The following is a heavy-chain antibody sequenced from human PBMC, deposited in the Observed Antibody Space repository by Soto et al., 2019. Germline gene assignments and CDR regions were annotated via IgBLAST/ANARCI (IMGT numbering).Heavy chain of an antibody. CDR3: AKDPNGDYVRGFDM. V-gene: IGHV3-23*01. CDR1: GFIFNNYA. CDR2: TSASGTRT. J-gene: IGHJ3*02. D-gene: IGHD4-17*01. Sequence: EVQLLESGGGLVQPGGSLRLSCAASGFIFNNYAMSWVRQAPGKGLEWVSGTSASGTRTYYTDSVKGRFTISKDNSKNTLYLQMNSLRAEDTAVYYCAKDPNGDYVRGFDMRGQGTMVTVSS.